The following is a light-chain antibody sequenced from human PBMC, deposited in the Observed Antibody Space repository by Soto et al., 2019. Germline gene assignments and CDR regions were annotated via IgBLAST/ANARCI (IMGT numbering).Light chain of an antibody. Sequence: DIQMTQSPSSLSASVGDRVTITCRASQSIDNYLNWYQQRPGKAPVLLIYTSSSLQSGVPSRFSGSGSGTDFTLTISSLQPEDFETYYCQQSYDTPLTFVGGTKVESK. V-gene: IGKV1-39*01. J-gene: IGKJ4*01. CDR3: QQSYDTPLT. CDR1: QSIDNY. CDR2: TSS.